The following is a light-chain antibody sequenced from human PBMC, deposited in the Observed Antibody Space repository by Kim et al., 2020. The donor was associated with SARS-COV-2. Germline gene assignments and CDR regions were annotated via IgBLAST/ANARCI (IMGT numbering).Light chain of an antibody. CDR1: QSLLHSDGKIS. V-gene: IGKV2D-29*01. J-gene: IGKJ2*03. CDR3: MQGLQRLYS. CDR2: EVS. Sequence: PASISCKSSQSLLHSDGKISLYWYLQKPGQPPQLLIDEVSKRFSGVPERFSGSGSGTDFTLKISRVEAEDVGLYYCMQGLQRLYSFGQGTKLEI.